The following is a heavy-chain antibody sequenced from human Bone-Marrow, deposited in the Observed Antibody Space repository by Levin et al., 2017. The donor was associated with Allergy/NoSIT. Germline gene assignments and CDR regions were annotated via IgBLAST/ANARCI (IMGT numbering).Heavy chain of an antibody. CDR3: AKLIAVSSNFDY. Sequence: GGSLRLSCAASGFTFSSYGMHWVRQAPGKGLEWVAVISYDGSNKYYADSVKGRFTISRDNSKNTLYLQMNSLRAEDTAVYYCAKLIAVSSNFDYWGQGTLVTVSS. V-gene: IGHV3-30*18. J-gene: IGHJ4*02. D-gene: IGHD3-22*01. CDR1: GFTFSSYG. CDR2: ISYDGSNK.